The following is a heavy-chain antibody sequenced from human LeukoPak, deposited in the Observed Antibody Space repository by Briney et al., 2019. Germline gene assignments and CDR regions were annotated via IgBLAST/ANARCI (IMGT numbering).Heavy chain of an antibody. CDR1: GGSVSSTTYY. J-gene: IGHJ4*02. Sequence: SETLSLTCTVSGGSVSSTTYYWSWVRQPPGKGLEWTASINYSGSTYYNPSLKSRVTISVDTSENQFSLKLSSVTAADTAVYYCARYVVYGSGKYYFDYWGQGTLVTVSS. D-gene: IGHD3-10*01. CDR3: ARYVVYGSGKYYFDY. CDR2: INYSGST. V-gene: IGHV4-39*01.